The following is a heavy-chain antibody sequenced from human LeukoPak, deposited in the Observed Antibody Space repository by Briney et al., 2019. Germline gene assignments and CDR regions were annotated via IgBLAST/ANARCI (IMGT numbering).Heavy chain of an antibody. J-gene: IGHJ5*02. D-gene: IGHD6-13*01. V-gene: IGHV4-4*07. CDR2: IYTSGST. CDR1: GGSISSYY. CDR3: ARGLPEGYSRWFDP. Sequence: SETLSLTCTVSGGSISSYYWSWIRQPAGKGLEWIGRIYTSGSTNYNPSLKSRVTMSVDTSKNQFSLKLSSVTAADTAVYYCARGLPEGYSRWFDPWGQGTLVTVSS.